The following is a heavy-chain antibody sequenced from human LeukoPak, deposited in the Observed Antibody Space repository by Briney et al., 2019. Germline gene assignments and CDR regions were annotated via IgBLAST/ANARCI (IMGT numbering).Heavy chain of an antibody. J-gene: IGHJ4*02. Sequence: ASVKVSCKASGYTFTGYSMHWVRQAPGQGLEWMGWINPNSGGTNYAQKFQERVTMTRDTSISTAYMELSRLRTDDTAVYYCARVSVLRFLEWLPHTSRGALGDNYFDYWGQGTLVTVSS. CDR2: INPNSGGT. CDR1: GYTFTGYS. V-gene: IGHV1-2*02. CDR3: ARVSVLRFLEWLPHTSRGALGDNYFDY. D-gene: IGHD3-3*01.